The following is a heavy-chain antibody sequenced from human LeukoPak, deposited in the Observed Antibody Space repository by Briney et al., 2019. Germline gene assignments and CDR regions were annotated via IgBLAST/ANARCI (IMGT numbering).Heavy chain of an antibody. CDR1: GGSISSGSYY. CDR3: VRLDSGTYYDAFDI. J-gene: IGHJ3*02. V-gene: IGHV4-61*01. CDR2: IYYSGST. Sequence: PSETLSLTCTVSGGSISSGSYYWSWIRQPPGKGLEWIGYIYYSGSTNYNPSLKSRATTSVDTSKNQLSLKLSSVTAADTAVYYCVRLDSGTYYDAFDIWGQGTMVTVSS. D-gene: IGHD1-26*01.